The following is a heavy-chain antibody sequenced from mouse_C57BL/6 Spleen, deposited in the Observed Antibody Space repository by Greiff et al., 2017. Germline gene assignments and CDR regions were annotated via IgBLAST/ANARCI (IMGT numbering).Heavy chain of an antibody. D-gene: IGHD1-1*01. CDR1: GYTFTDYN. J-gene: IGHJ4*01. V-gene: IGHV1-18*01. CDR2: INPNNGGT. CDR3: ARIYYYGRDAMDY. Sequence: VQLQQSGPELVKPGASVKIPCKASGYTFTDYNMDWVTQSHGNSLEWIGDINPNNGGTIYNQKFKGKAALTVDKSSSTAYMELRSLTSEETAVYYCARIYYYGRDAMDYWGQGTSVTVSS.